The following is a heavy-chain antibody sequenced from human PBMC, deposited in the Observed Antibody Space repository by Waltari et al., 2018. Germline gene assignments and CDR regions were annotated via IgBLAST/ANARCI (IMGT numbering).Heavy chain of an antibody. D-gene: IGHD3-22*01. CDR3: ARDSDYYDSSGYGNWFDP. Sequence: QVQLVQSGAEVKKPGASVTVSCKTSGYTFSIYGLHWVSQAPGQGLEWRGWINAAHCSTKYSQKFQGRLTITRDTSASTIYMELSSLRSEDTAMYYCARDSDYYDSSGYGNWFDPWGQGTLVTVSS. CDR1: GYTFSIYG. V-gene: IGHV1-3*01. J-gene: IGHJ5*02. CDR2: INAAHCST.